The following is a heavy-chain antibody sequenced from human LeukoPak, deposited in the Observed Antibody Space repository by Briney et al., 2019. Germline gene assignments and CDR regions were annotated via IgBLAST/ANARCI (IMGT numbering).Heavy chain of an antibody. D-gene: IGHD5-24*01. J-gene: IGHJ4*02. V-gene: IGHV3-30-3*01. CDR1: GFTFSSYA. Sequence: GGSLRLSCAASGFTFSSYAMHWVRQAPGKGLEWVAVISYDGSNKYYADSMKGRFTISRDNSKNTLYLQMNSLRAEDTAVYYCARDARDGYNSSWDYWGQGTLVTVSS. CDR3: ARDARDGYNSSWDY. CDR2: ISYDGSNK.